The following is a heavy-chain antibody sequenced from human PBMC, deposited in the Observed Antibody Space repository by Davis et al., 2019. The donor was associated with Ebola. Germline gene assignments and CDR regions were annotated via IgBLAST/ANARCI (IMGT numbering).Heavy chain of an antibody. D-gene: IGHD1-1*01. Sequence: GESLKISCAASGFSFSTYGMHWVRQAPGKGLEWVAIIWYDGSYKYYADPVKGRFTISRDNSKNILYLQMDSLRIEDTAQYYCAGDPNWESGSWGQGTLVSVSS. CDR3: AGDPNWESGS. CDR2: IWYDGSYK. V-gene: IGHV3-33*01. CDR1: GFSFSTYG. J-gene: IGHJ5*02.